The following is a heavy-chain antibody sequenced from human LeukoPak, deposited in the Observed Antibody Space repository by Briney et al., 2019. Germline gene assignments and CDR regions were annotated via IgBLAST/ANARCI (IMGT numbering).Heavy chain of an antibody. J-gene: IGHJ4*02. CDR3: ARDPFYGDADLDS. D-gene: IGHD4-17*01. CDR2: ISSSGSNI. Sequence: GGSLRLSCAASGFTFSDYYMSWIRQAPGKGLEWVSYISSSGSNIYCADSVKGRFTTSRDNAKNTLYLQMNSLRAEDTAVYYCARDPFYGDADLDSWGQGTLVTVSS. V-gene: IGHV3-11*04. CDR1: GFTFSDYY.